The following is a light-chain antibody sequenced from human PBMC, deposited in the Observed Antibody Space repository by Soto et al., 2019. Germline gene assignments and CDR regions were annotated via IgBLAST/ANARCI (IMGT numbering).Light chain of an antibody. CDR2: KAS. CDR3: QQYKSYPWT. J-gene: IGKJ1*01. V-gene: IGKV1-5*03. Sequence: DIQMTQSPSTLSASVGDRVTITCRASQSISWLAWYQQKPGKAPKVLIYKASSLESGVPSRFSGSGSGTEFTLTISSLQHDDFATYYCQQYKSYPWTFGHGTKVEIK. CDR1: QSISW.